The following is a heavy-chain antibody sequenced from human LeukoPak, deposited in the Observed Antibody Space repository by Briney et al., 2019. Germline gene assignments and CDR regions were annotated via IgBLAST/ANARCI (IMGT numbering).Heavy chain of an antibody. J-gene: IGHJ4*02. CDR3: ARHSANWNYLVY. D-gene: IGHD1-1*01. V-gene: IGHV3-7*01. CDR1: GFTFSSYW. CDR2: IKQDGSEE. Sequence: GGSLRLSCAASGFTFSSYWMSWVRQAPGKGLEWVANIKQDGSEEYYVDSVKGRFTISRDNTKNSLYLQMNSLRAEDTAVYYCARHSANWNYLVYWGQGTLVTVSS.